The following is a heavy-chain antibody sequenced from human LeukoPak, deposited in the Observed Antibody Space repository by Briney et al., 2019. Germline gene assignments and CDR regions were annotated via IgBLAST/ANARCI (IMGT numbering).Heavy chain of an antibody. Sequence: KPSETLSLTCTVSGGSISSSSYYWGWIRQPPGKGLEWIGSIYYSGSTYYNPSLKSRVTISVDTSKNQFSLKLSSVTAADTAVYYCIGNYLVPPEIDYWGQGTLVTVSS. J-gene: IGHJ4*02. CDR1: GGSISSSSYY. CDR3: IGNYLVPPEIDY. CDR2: IYYSGST. V-gene: IGHV4-39*07. D-gene: IGHD4-11*01.